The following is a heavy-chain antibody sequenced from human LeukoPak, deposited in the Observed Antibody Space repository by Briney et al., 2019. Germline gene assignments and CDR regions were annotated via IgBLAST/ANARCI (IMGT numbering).Heavy chain of an antibody. V-gene: IGHV1-24*01. CDR2: FDPEDGET. Sequence: GASVKVSCKVSGYTLTELSMQWVRQAPGKGLEWMGGFDPEDGETIYAQKFQGRDTMTEDTSTDTAYMELSSLRSEDTAVYYCATERDYYDSSGYRPGFDYWGQGTLVTVSS. CDR1: GYTLTELS. J-gene: IGHJ4*02. D-gene: IGHD3-22*01. CDR3: ATERDYYDSSGYRPGFDY.